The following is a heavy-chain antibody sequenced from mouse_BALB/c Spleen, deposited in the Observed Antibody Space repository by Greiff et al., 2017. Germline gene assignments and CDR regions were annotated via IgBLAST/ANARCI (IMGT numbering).Heavy chain of an antibody. Sequence: QVQLQQSGAELMKPGASVKISCKATGYTFSSYWIEWVKQRPGHGLEWIGEILPGSGSTNYNEKFKGKATFTADTSSNTAYMQLSSLTSEDSAVYYCARGGLRREFAYWGQGTLVTVSA. J-gene: IGHJ3*01. V-gene: IGHV1-9*01. CDR2: ILPGSGST. D-gene: IGHD2-2*01. CDR3: ARGGLRREFAY. CDR1: GYTFSSYW.